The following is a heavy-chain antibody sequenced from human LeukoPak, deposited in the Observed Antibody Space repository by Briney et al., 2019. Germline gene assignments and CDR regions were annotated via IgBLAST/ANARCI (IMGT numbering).Heavy chain of an antibody. D-gene: IGHD6-19*01. J-gene: IGHJ6*04. CDR2: IWYDGSNK. Sequence: PGGSLRLSCAASGFTFSSYGMHWVRQAPGKGLEWVAVIWYDGSNKYYADSVKGRFTISRDNSKNTLYLQMNSLSAEDTAVYYCARGLAVAEGGMDVWGKGTTVTVSS. CDR3: ARGLAVAEGGMDV. V-gene: IGHV3-33*01. CDR1: GFTFSSYG.